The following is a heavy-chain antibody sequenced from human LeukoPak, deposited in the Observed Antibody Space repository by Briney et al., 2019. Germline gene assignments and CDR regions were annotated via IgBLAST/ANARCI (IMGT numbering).Heavy chain of an antibody. CDR2: ISSSSSYI. V-gene: IGHV3-21*01. J-gene: IGHJ5*02. Sequence: PGGSLRLSCAASGFTLSSYSMNWVRQAPGKGLEWVSSISSSSSYIYYADSVKGRFTISRDNAKNSLYLQMNSLRAEDTAVYYCARDKTTVVTRNVVGNWFDPWGQGTLVTVSS. CDR1: GFTLSSYS. CDR3: ARDKTTVVTRNVVGNWFDP. D-gene: IGHD4-23*01.